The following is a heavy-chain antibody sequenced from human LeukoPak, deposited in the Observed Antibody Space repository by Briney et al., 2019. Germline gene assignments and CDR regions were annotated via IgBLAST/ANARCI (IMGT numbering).Heavy chain of an antibody. CDR2: IYYTGST. V-gene: IGHV4-59*08. J-gene: IGHJ4*02. Sequence: SETLSLTCTVSGGSISIHYWTWIRQPPGKGLEWIGSIYYTGSTNYNPSLKSRVTISVDTSKNQFSLKLSSVTAADTAVYYCARVPSYYGDYVGYFDYWGQGTLVTVSS. D-gene: IGHD4-17*01. CDR1: GGSISIHY. CDR3: ARVPSYYGDYVGYFDY.